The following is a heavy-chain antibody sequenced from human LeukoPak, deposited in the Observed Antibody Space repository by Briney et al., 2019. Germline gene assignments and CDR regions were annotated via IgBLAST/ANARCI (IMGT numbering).Heavy chain of an antibody. Sequence: GGSLRLSCAASGITFSSYGMSWVRQAPGKGLEWVSSISSTGGTTYYADSVKGRFTISRDNSKNTLYLQMNSLRVEDTAVYYCAKDRGIIAEAVKVFDYWGQGTLVTVSS. CDR1: GITFSSYG. D-gene: IGHD6-13*01. V-gene: IGHV3-23*01. J-gene: IGHJ4*02. CDR3: AKDRGIIAEAVKVFDY. CDR2: ISSTGGTT.